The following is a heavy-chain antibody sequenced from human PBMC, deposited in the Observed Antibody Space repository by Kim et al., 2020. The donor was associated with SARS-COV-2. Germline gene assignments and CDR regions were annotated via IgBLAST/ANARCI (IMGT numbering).Heavy chain of an antibody. V-gene: IGHV1-2*04. CDR1: GYTFSGYY. CDR2: INPKTGGA. CDR3: ARDLDGMDF. Sequence: ASVKVSCKASGYTFSGYYIHWVRQAPGQGLEWMGWINPKTGGADYAQKFQGCVTMTRDTSISTVYMELSRLRSDDTAVYYCARDLDGMDFWGQGTTVTVSS. J-gene: IGHJ6*02.